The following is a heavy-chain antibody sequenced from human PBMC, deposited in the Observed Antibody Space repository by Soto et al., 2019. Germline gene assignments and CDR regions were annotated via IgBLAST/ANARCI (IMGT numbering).Heavy chain of an antibody. D-gene: IGHD3-3*01. J-gene: IGHJ6*02. CDR2: IYYSGST. V-gene: IGHV4-31*03. Sequence: SETLSLTCTVSGGSISSGGYYWSWIRQHPGKGLEWIGYIYYSGSTYYNPSLKSRVTISVDTSKNQFSLKLSSVTAADTAVYYCARSRFLEWLLYEDYYYGMDVWGQGTTVTVSS. CDR1: GGSISSGGYY. CDR3: ARSRFLEWLLYEDYYYGMDV.